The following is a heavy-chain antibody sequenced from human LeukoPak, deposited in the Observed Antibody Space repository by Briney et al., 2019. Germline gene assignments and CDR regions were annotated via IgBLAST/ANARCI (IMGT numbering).Heavy chain of an antibody. V-gene: IGHV3-74*01. D-gene: IGHD5-24*01. CDR3: ASMRWLQSSVDY. Sequence: PGGSLRLSCAASGFTFSSYWMHWVRQAPGKGLVWVSRINSDGSSTNYADSVKGRFTISRDNAKNTLYLQMNSLRAEDMAVYYCASMRWLQSSVDYWGQGTLVTVSS. CDR1: GFTFSSYW. J-gene: IGHJ4*02. CDR2: INSDGSST.